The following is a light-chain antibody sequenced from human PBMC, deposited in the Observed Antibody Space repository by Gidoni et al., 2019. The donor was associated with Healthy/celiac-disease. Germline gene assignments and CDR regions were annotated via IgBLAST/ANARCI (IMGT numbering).Light chain of an antibody. CDR3: QQSYSTPRFT. V-gene: IGKV1-39*01. J-gene: IGKJ3*01. Sequence: DIQMTQSPSSLSASVGDSVTITCRASQSISSYLNWYQQKPGKAPKLLIYAASSLQSGVPSRFSGSGSGTDFTLTISSLQPEDFATYYCQQSYSTPRFTFGPXTKVDIK. CDR2: AAS. CDR1: QSISSY.